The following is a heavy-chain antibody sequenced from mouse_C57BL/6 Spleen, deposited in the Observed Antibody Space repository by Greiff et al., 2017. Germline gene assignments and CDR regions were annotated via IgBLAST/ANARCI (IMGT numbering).Heavy chain of an antibody. CDR2: IDPEDGDT. CDR3: TLYYSNYVYWYFDV. Sequence: VQLKQSGAELVRPGASVKLSCTASGFNIKDYYMHWVKQRPEQGLEWIGRIDPEDGDTEYAPKFQGKATMTADTSSNTAYLQLSSLTSEDTAVYYCTLYYSNYVYWYFDVWGTGTTVTVSS. D-gene: IGHD2-5*01. J-gene: IGHJ1*03. V-gene: IGHV14-1*01. CDR1: GFNIKDYY.